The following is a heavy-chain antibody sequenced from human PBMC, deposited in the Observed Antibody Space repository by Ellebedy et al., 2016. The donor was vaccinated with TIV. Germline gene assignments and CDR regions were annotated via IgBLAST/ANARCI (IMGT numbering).Heavy chain of an antibody. CDR3: AREWPHSGSSWYGPFDY. D-gene: IGHD6-13*01. V-gene: IGHV4-59*01. CDR2: IYYSGST. J-gene: IGHJ4*02. Sequence: SETLSLXCTVSGGSISSYYWSWIRQPPGKGLEWIGYIYYSGSTNYNPSLKSRVTISVDTSKNQFSLKLSSVTAADTAVYYCAREWPHSGSSWYGPFDYWGQGTLVTVSS. CDR1: GGSISSYY.